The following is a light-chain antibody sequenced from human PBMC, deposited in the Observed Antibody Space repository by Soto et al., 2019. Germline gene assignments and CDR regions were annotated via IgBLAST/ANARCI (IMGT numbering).Light chain of an antibody. Sequence: QSALTQPASVSGSPGQSITISCTGTSSDVGSYNLVSWYQQHPGKAPKVMIYEVSKRPSGVPNRFSGSKSGNTASLTISGLQAEDEAAYYCCSYAGSRTYVFGPGTQLTVL. V-gene: IGLV2-23*02. CDR3: CSYAGSRTYV. CDR1: SSDVGSYNL. J-gene: IGLJ1*01. CDR2: EVS.